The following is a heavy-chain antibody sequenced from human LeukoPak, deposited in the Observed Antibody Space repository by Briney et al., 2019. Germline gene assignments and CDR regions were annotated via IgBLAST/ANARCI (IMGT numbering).Heavy chain of an antibody. Sequence: ASVKVSCKASGYTFSNYGISWVRQARGQGLEWMGWISGYNGNTNYAQKLQGRVTMTTDTTTNTAYMELRSLRSDDTAMYYCAKTPVAGYYYGLDVWGQGTTVTVSS. CDR2: ISGYNGNT. V-gene: IGHV1-18*01. J-gene: IGHJ6*02. CDR3: AKTPVAGYYYGLDV. D-gene: IGHD6-19*01. CDR1: GYTFSNYG.